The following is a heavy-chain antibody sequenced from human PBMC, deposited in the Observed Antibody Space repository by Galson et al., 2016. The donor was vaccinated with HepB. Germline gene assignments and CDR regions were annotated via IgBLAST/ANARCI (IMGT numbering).Heavy chain of an antibody. Sequence: SLRLSCAASGFTFSSCAMSWVRQAPGKGLEWVSSISSSDSSIYYADSVRGRFTISRDNAKNSLYLQMNSLRAEDTAVYYCARTSAANWYFDLWGRGTLVTVSS. CDR1: GFTFSSCA. D-gene: IGHD6-13*01. CDR2: ISSSDSSI. CDR3: ARTSAANWYFDL. V-gene: IGHV3-21*01. J-gene: IGHJ2*01.